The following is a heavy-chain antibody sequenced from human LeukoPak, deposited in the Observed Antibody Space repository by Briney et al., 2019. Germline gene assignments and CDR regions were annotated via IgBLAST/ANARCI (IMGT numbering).Heavy chain of an antibody. CDR2: IGGSGGST. D-gene: IGHD3-22*01. J-gene: IGHJ3*02. V-gene: IGHV3-23*01. CDR3: AKEKYDSSGSGAFDI. Sequence: PGGSLRLSCAASGFTFSSYAMSWVRQAPGKGLEWVSAIGGSGGSTPYADSVKGRFTISRDNSKNKLYLQMNSLRAEDTAVYYCAKEKYDSSGSGAFDIWGQGTMVTVSS. CDR1: GFTFSSYA.